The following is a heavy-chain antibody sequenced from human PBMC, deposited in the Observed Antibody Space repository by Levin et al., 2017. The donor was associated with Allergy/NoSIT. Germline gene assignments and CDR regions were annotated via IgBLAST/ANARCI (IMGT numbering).Heavy chain of an antibody. Sequence: SETLSLTCTVSGGSISSYYWSWIRQPPGKGLEWIGYIYYSGSTNYNPSLKSRVTISVDTSKNQFSLKLSSVTAADTAVYYCARQHDYRHAFDSWGQGPMVTVSS. J-gene: IGHJ3*02. D-gene: IGHD4-11*01. V-gene: IGHV4-59*08. CDR2: IYYSGST. CDR1: GGSISSYY. CDR3: ARQHDYRHAFDS.